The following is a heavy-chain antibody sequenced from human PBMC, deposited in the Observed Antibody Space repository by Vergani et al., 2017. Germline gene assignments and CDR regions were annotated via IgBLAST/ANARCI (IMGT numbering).Heavy chain of an antibody. CDR1: GYTFTGYY. J-gene: IGHJ3*02. CDR3: ARVFQLRFLEWLSEGAFDI. Sequence: QVQLVQSGAEVKKPGASVKVSCKASGYTFTGYYMHWVRQAPGQGLEWMGRINPNSGGTNYAQKFQGRVTMTRDTSISTAYMELSRLRSDDTVVYYCARVFQLRFLEWLSEGAFDIWGQGTMVTVSS. CDR2: INPNSGGT. D-gene: IGHD3-3*01. V-gene: IGHV1-2*05.